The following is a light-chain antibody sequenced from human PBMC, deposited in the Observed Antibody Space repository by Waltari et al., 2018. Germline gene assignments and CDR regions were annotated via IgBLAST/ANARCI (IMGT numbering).Light chain of an antibody. J-gene: IGKJ2*03. CDR3: QKYNDWPYS. Sequence: ETVMMQSPATLSLSPGERATLSCRASQSVGSTLAWYQQKPGQAPGLLIYYASSRATGIPDRFSGSGSGTEFTLTISSLDPEDVGVYYCQKYNDWPYSFGQGTKVEIK. V-gene: IGKV3D-15*01. CDR1: QSVGST. CDR2: YAS.